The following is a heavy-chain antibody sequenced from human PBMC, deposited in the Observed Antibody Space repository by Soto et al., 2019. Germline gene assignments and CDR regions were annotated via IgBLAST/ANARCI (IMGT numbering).Heavy chain of an antibody. J-gene: IGHJ6*03. D-gene: IGHD3-9*01. CDR2: IYYSGST. V-gene: IGHV4-59*08. CDR3: ARHISYYMDV. Sequence: PSETLSLTCTVSGGSISSYYWSWIRQPPGKGLECIGYIYYSGSTNYNPSLESRVTISVDTSKNQFSLKLSSVTAADTAVYYCARHISYYMDVWGKGTTVTVSS. CDR1: GGSISSYY.